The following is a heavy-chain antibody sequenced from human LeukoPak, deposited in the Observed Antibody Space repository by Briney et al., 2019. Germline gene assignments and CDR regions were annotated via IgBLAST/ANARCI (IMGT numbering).Heavy chain of an antibody. CDR3: ARHFIAAAATEYNWFDP. V-gene: IGHV4-39*01. D-gene: IGHD6-13*01. Sequence: SSETLSLTCTVSGGSISSSSYYWGWIRQPPGKRLEWIGSIYYSGSTYYNPSLKSRVTISVDTSKNQFSLKLSSVTAADTAVYYCARHFIAAAATEYNWFDPWGQGTLVTVSS. CDR1: GGSISSSSYY. J-gene: IGHJ5*02. CDR2: IYYSGST.